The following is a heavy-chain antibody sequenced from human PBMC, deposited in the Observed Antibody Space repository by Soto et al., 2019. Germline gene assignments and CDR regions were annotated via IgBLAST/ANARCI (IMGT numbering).Heavy chain of an antibody. CDR2: INPDGNDK. V-gene: IGHV3-7*05. CDR3: ARDPNRGGDFDF. J-gene: IGHJ4*02. Sequence: EVQLVESGGGLVQPGGSQRLSCEASGFAFSTYWMTWVRQAPGKGLEWVANINPDGNDKYYADSVRGRFTMSRDNPKSSLFLQMDSLRAEDTAVYYCARDPNRGGDFDFWGQGTLVTVSS. CDR1: GFAFSTYW. D-gene: IGHD3-16*01.